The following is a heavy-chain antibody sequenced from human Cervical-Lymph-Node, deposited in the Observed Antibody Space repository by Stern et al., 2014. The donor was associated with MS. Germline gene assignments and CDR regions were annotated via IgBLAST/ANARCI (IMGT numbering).Heavy chain of an antibody. CDR1: GGTISSYV. Sequence: VQLLESGAEVKKPGSSVKVSCKASGGTISSYVISWVRQAPGQGLEWMGGIIPIFGSANYAQKFQGRVTISADESTSTAYMELSSLRSEDSAVYYCARGASSSPRYYYGMDVWGQGTTVTVSS. J-gene: IGHJ6*02. CDR3: ARGASSSPRYYYGMDV. CDR2: IIPIFGSA. V-gene: IGHV1-69*01. D-gene: IGHD6-6*01.